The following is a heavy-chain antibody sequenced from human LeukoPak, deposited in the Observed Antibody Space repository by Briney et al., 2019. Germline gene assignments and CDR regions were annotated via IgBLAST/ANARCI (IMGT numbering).Heavy chain of an antibody. D-gene: IGHD3-16*01. CDR3: AKDDNYIRFLS. CDR2: ISGRDGST. CDR1: GFTFSSYA. J-gene: IGHJ5*02. V-gene: IGHV3-23*01. Sequence: GGSLRLSCAASGFTFSSYAMSWVRQAPGKGLEWVSGISGRDGSTYDADSVKGRFTISRDNSKNTLYLQMNSLRAEDTAVYYCAKDDNYIRFLSWGQGTLVTVSS.